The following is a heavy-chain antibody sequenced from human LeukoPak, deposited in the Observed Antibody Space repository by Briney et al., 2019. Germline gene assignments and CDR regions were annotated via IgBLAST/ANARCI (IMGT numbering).Heavy chain of an antibody. CDR2: INPNSGDT. D-gene: IGHD4-17*01. CDR1: GYTFIDYY. J-gene: IGHJ3*01. V-gene: IGHV1-2*02. CDR3: ARQIHAVTTGGAFDL. Sequence: RASVKVSCKASGYTFIDYYMHWVRQAPGQGLEWMGRINPNSGDTNYAQKFEGRVTMTRDTSISTAYLQWSSLKASDTAMYYCARQIHAVTTGGAFDLWGQGTVVTVSS.